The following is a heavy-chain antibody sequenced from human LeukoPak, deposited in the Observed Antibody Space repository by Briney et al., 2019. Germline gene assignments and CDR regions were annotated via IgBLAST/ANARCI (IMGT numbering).Heavy chain of an antibody. Sequence: SETLSLTCTVSGGSISSFYWSWIRQPPGKGLEWIGYIYYSGITKYNPSLKSRVTISVDTSKNQFSLKLSSVAAADTAVYYCARHRDTRGYGGYWDFDYWGQGTLVTVSS. CDR3: ARHRDTRGYGGYWDFDY. CDR2: IYYSGIT. D-gene: IGHD5-12*01. CDR1: GGSISSFY. J-gene: IGHJ4*02. V-gene: IGHV4-59*08.